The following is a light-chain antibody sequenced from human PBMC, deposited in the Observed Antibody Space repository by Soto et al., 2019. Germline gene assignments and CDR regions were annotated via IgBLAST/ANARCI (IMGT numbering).Light chain of an antibody. J-gene: IGLJ1*01. CDR1: TSNIGRNY. CDR3: ATWDDSLNGFYV. Sequence: QSVLTQPPSASGTPGQGVTISCSGSTSNIGRNYVYWYQQLPGTAPKLLIYRNNQRPSGVPDRFSGSKSGTSASLAISGLRSDDEADYFCATWDDSLNGFYVFGTGTKVTV. V-gene: IGLV1-47*01. CDR2: RNN.